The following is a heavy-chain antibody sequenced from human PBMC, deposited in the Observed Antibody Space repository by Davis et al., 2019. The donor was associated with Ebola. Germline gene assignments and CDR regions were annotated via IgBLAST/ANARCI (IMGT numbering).Heavy chain of an antibody. CDR2: TYYKSKWYN. D-gene: IGHD5-12*01. CDR1: GDSVTSAG. J-gene: IGHJ4*02. Sequence: HSQTLSLTCAIPGDSVTSAGWNWIRQSPSRGLEWLGRTYYKSKWYNDYAVSVKSRITINPDTSKNQFSLQLNSVTPEDTAVYYCARGWLRSGLDSWGQGTLVTVSS. CDR3: ARGWLRSGLDS. V-gene: IGHV6-1*01.